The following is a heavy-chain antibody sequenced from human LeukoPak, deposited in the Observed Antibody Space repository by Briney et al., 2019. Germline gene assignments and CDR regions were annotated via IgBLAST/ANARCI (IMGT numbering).Heavy chain of an antibody. D-gene: IGHD5-18*01. V-gene: IGHV3-30*04. Sequence: GGSLRLSCAASGFTFSSYAMHWVRQAPGKWLEWVTIISYDGSNKYYADSVKGRFTISRHNSKNKLYLQMNSLRAEDTAVYYCARHLSGVTGYTYGRGIDYWGQGTLVTVSS. CDR1: GFTFSSYA. CDR3: ARHLSGVTGYTYGRGIDY. CDR2: ISYDGSNK. J-gene: IGHJ4*02.